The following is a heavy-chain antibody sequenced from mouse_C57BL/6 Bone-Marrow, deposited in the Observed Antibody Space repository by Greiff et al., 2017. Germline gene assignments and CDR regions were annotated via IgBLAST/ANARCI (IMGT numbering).Heavy chain of an antibody. CDR3: AREGITKTWFAY. CDR2: IHPNSGRT. V-gene: IGHV1-64*01. CDR1: GYTFTSYW. D-gene: IGHD2-4*01. J-gene: IGHJ3*01. Sequence: VQLQQPGAELVKPGASVKLSCKASGYTFTSYWMHWVKQRPGQGLEWIGMIHPNSGRTNYNEKFKSKATLTVDKSSSTAYMQLSSLTSEDSAVYYCAREGITKTWFAYWGQGTLVTVSA.